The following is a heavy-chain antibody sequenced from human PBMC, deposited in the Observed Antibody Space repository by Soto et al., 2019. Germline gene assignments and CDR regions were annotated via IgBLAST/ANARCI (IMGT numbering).Heavy chain of an antibody. V-gene: IGHV3-7*01. CDR2: IKQDGSEK. J-gene: IGHJ6*02. CDR1: GFTFSSYW. D-gene: IGHD3-3*01. CDR3: ARDAPGSWSDFWSGYYGGTYYYYGMDV. Sequence: EVQLVESGGGLVQPGGSLRLSCAASGFTFSSYWMSWVRQAPGKGLEWVANIKQDGSEKYYVDSVKGRFTISRDNPKNSLYLQMNSLRAEDTAVYYCARDAPGSWSDFWSGYYGGTYYYYGMDVWGQGTTVTVSS.